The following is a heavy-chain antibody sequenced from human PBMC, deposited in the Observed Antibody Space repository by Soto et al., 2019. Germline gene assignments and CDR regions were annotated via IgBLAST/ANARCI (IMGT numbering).Heavy chain of an antibody. CDR3: AREDYYDSSGHDY. V-gene: IGHV3-33*01. CDR1: GFTFSTYG. D-gene: IGHD3-22*01. CDR2: IWYDGSNK. J-gene: IGHJ4*02. Sequence: GGSLRLSCAASGFTFSTYGMHWVRQAPGKGLEWVAVIWYDGSNKYYADSVKGRFTISRDNSKNTLYLQMNSLRAEDTAVYYCAREDYYDSSGHDYWGQGTLVTVSS.